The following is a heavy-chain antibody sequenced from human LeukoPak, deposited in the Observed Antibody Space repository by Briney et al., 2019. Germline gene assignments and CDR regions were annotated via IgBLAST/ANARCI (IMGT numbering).Heavy chain of an antibody. J-gene: IGHJ4*02. Sequence: PSETLSLTCTVSGGSISSGGYYWSWIRQHPGKGLEWIGYIYYSGSTYYNPSLKSRVTISVDTSKNQFSLKLSSVTAADTAVYYCARCISYSYYFDYWGQGTLVTVSS. V-gene: IGHV4-31*03. CDR3: ARCISYSYYFDY. D-gene: IGHD1-26*01. CDR1: GGSISSGGYY. CDR2: IYYSGST.